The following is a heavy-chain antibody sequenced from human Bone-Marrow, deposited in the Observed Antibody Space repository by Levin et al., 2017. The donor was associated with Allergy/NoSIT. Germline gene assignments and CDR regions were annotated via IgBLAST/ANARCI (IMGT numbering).Heavy chain of an antibody. D-gene: IGHD5-18*01. CDR2: ISSSGSTI. CDR3: ARVQRDTAMGVGASYYDYGMDV. V-gene: IGHV3-11*01. J-gene: IGHJ6*02. Sequence: PGGSLRLSCAASGFTFSDYYMSWIRQAPGKGLEWVSYISSSGSTIYYADSVKGRFTISRDNAKNSLYLQMNSLRAEDTAVYYCARVQRDTAMGVGASYYDYGMDVWGQGTTVTVSS. CDR1: GFTFSDYY.